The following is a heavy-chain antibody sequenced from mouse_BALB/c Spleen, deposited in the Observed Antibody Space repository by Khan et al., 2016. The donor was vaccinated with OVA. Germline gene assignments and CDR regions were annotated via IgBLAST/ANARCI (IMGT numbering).Heavy chain of an antibody. D-gene: IGHD1-1*01. CDR3: ARTVRIRC. Sequence: EVQLQESGPGLVKPSQSLSPTCTVTGYSITSGYGWHWIRQFPGNKPEWMGYISYSGSTHYNPSLKSRIAITRDTSKNQFSLQLNSVTNEDTATDYCARTVRIRCRGKGTNLTVSS. CDR2: ISYSGST. CDR1: GYSITSGYG. J-gene: IGHJ2*01. V-gene: IGHV3-1*02.